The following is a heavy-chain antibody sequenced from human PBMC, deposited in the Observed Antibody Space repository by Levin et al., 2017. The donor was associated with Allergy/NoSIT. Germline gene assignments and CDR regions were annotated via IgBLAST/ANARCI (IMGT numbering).Heavy chain of an antibody. J-gene: IGHJ6*02. CDR2: ILYDGSNK. CDR1: GFTFRSYG. D-gene: IGHD3-22*01. Sequence: PGGSLRLSCTASGFTFRSYGMYWVRQAPGRGLEWVAVILYDGSNKYYLDSVEGRFTISRDNSKNTLYLEMNSLRVEDTAVYYCARGMAHIYDGRDWSDFIDYYAMDVWGQGTTVAVSS. V-gene: IGHV3-33*01. CDR3: ARGMAHIYDGRDWSDFIDYYAMDV.